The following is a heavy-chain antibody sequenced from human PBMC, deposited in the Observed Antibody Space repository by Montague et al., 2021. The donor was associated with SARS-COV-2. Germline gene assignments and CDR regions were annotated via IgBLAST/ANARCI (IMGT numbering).Heavy chain of an antibody. CDR3: ARLAPGGARLRHYFDY. CDR1: GGSVSRSSHY. CDR2: MSHSGAT. Sequence: SETLSLTCTVSGGSVSRSSHYWGWVRQSPGKGLEWVGYMSHSGATYHNPSLKSRLSISLDTSKNEVSLKLTAVTAADTAVYFCARLAPGGARLRHYFDYWGQGTLVAASS. J-gene: IGHJ4*02. D-gene: IGHD1-26*01. V-gene: IGHV4-39*01.